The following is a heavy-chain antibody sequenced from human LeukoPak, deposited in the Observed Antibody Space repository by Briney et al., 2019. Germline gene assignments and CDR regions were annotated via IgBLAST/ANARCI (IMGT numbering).Heavy chain of an antibody. CDR3: AGGKNTISYKYYFDY. J-gene: IGHJ4*02. V-gene: IGHV1-18*01. CDR1: SYTLTSYG. D-gene: IGHD6-6*01. CDR2: ISAHNGNT. Sequence: GSSVKVSCKTSSYTLTSYGISWVRQAPGQGLEWLGWISAHNGNTKYAQKVQGRVTMTTDTSTSTAHMELRSLRSDDTAVYYCAGGKNTISYKYYFDYWGQGTLVTVSS.